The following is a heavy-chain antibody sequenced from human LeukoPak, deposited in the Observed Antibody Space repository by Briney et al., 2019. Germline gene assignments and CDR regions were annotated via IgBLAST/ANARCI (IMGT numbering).Heavy chain of an antibody. Sequence: PGGSLRLSCIASGFIFSNYAMSWVRQAPGKGLEWVSIITGSGGGSYYADSVKGRFTPSRDNSKNTLYLQMNSLRAEDTAVYFCAKKSLWSGPFDYWGQGTLVTVFS. J-gene: IGHJ4*02. CDR3: AKKSLWSGPFDY. V-gene: IGHV3-23*01. D-gene: IGHD3-3*01. CDR1: GFIFSNYA. CDR2: ITGSGGGS.